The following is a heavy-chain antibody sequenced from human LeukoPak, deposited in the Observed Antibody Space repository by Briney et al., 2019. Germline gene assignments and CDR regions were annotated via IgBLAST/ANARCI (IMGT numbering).Heavy chain of an antibody. CDR3: ARDLTYYDFWSGYYTGMGLYDY. Sequence: PSQTLSLTCTVSGGSISSGDYYWSWIRQPPGKGLEWIGYIYYSGSTYYNPSLKSRVTISVDTSKNQFSLKLSSVTAADTAAYYCARDLTYYDFWSGYYTGMGLYDYWGQGTLVTVSS. D-gene: IGHD3-3*01. CDR1: GGSISSGDYY. V-gene: IGHV4-30-4*08. CDR2: IYYSGST. J-gene: IGHJ4*02.